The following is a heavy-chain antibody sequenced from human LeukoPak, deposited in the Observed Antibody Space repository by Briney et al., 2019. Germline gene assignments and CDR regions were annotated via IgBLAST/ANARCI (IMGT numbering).Heavy chain of an antibody. CDR3: AKEDYYGGMDV. Sequence: GGSLRLSCAASRFTFSSYGMHWVRQAPGKGLEWVAVISYDGSNKYYADSVKGRFTISRDNSKNTLYLQMNSLRAEDTAVYYCAKEDYYGGMDVWGKGTTVTVSS. J-gene: IGHJ6*04. CDR2: ISYDGSNK. V-gene: IGHV3-30*18. D-gene: IGHD3-10*01. CDR1: RFTFSSYG.